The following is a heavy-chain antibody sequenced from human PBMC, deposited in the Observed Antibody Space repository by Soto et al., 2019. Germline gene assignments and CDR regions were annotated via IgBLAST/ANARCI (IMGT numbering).Heavy chain of an antibody. CDR2: INWNSGSI. CDR1: RFTFSSYW. V-gene: IGHV3-74*01. Sequence: GGSLRLSCAASRFTFSSYWTHCVRHAPGKGLVWVSGINWNSGSIGYADSVKGRFTISRDNAKNSLYLHLNSLRAEDTALYYCAKAPNLVTHWFDPWGQGTLVTVSS. D-gene: IGHD3-9*01. J-gene: IGHJ5*02. CDR3: AKAPNLVTHWFDP.